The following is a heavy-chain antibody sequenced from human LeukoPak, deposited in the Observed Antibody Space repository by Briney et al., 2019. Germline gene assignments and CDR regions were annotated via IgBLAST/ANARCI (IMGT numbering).Heavy chain of an antibody. CDR3: ARHDRSGYDSRGLFDY. CDR1: GGSISSGSYF. Sequence: PSETLSLTCTVSGGSISSGSYFWGWLRQPAGKGLEWLGRIHTSGITNYNPSLKSRVTMSVDTSKNQFSLKLRSVTAADTAVYYCARHDRSGYDSRGLFDYWGQGTLVTVSS. CDR2: IHTSGIT. D-gene: IGHD5-12*01. J-gene: IGHJ4*02. V-gene: IGHV4-61*02.